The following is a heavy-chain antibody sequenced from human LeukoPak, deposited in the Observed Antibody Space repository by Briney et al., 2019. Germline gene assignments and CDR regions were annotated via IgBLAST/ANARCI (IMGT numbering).Heavy chain of an antibody. CDR2: INHSGST. V-gene: IGHV4-34*01. CDR1: GGSFSGYY. Sequence: SETLSLTCAVYGGSFSGYYWSWIRQPPGEGLEWIGEINHSGSTNYNPSLKSRVTISVDTSKNQFSLKLSSVTAADTAVYYCAGDSSSFPSYGMDVWGQGTTVTVSS. J-gene: IGHJ6*02. D-gene: IGHD6-6*01. CDR3: AGDSSSFPSYGMDV.